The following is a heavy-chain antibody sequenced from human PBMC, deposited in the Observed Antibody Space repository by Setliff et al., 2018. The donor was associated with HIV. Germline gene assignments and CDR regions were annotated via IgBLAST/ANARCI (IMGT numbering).Heavy chain of an antibody. CDR3: AASADGDCATTNCANWFDP. D-gene: IGHD2-2*01. Sequence: GASVKVSCKTSGGRFRTYAISWVRQAPGQGLEWMGGIIPMLGTANYARDFQGKVTITADKSTSTAYMELTSLRIEDTAMYYCAASADGDCATTNCANWFDPWGQGTLVTVSS. J-gene: IGHJ5*02. CDR1: GGRFRTYA. V-gene: IGHV1-69*10. CDR2: IIPMLGTA.